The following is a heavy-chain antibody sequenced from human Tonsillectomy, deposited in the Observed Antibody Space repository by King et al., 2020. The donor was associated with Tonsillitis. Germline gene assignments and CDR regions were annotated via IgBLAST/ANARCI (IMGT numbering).Heavy chain of an antibody. Sequence: TLKESGPTLVKPTQTLTLTCTFSGLSLSTSEEGVGWIRQPPGKALEWLGVIYWDDDKRYSPSLKSRLTITKDTSKNQVVPTMTNMDPVDTGTYYCAHRLAYHDRNYFDYWGQGTLVTVSS. CDR1: GLSLSTSEEG. CDR3: AHRLAYHDRNYFDY. J-gene: IGHJ4*02. D-gene: IGHD3-22*01. V-gene: IGHV2-5*02. CDR2: IYWDDDK.